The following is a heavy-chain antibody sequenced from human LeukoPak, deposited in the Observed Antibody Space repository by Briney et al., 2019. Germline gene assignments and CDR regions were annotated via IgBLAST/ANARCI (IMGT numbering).Heavy chain of an antibody. D-gene: IGHD3-3*02. CDR2: INHSGST. J-gene: IGHJ4*02. Sequence: SETLSLTCTVSGGSISSYYWSWIRQPPGKGLEWIGEINHSGSTNYNPSLKSRVTISVDTSKNQFSLKLNSVTAADTAVYYCARGISFFDYWGQGTLVTVSS. V-gene: IGHV4-34*01. CDR3: ARGISFFDY. CDR1: GGSISSYY.